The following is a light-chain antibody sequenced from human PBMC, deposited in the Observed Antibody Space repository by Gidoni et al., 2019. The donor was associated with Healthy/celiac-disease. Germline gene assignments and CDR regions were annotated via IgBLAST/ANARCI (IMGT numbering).Light chain of an antibody. J-gene: IGKJ3*01. CDR1: QSISSS. V-gene: IGKV1-39*01. CDR3: QQSYTTPQT. CDR2: GAS. Sequence: DIQMTQSPSSLSASVGDRVTITCRASQSISSSLNWYQQKPGKAPNLLIYGASSLQSGVPSRCSGSGSGTDFTLTISSLQPEDFATYYCQQSYTTPQTFGPGTKVDIK.